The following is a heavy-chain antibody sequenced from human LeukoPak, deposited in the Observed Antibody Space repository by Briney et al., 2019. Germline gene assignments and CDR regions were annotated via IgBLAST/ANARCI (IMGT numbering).Heavy chain of an antibody. CDR3: AHSLRRPSCSGGNCYYFDY. CDR2: IFWDGNR. J-gene: IGHJ4*02. V-gene: IGHV2-5*02. D-gene: IGHD2-15*01. Sequence: SGPTLMNPTQTLPLICTVTGFSITTKGVGVGWIRQAPGKALEWLAIIFWDGNRRYNSSLRSRLTITSDNSKNQVFLTMTNVDPVDTATYFCAHSLRRPSCSGGNCYYFDYWGQGTLVTVSS. CDR1: GFSITTKGVG.